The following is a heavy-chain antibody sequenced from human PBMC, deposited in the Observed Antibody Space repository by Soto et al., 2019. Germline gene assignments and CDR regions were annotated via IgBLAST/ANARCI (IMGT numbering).Heavy chain of an antibody. V-gene: IGHV4-4*07. Sequence: SETLSLTCTVSGGSISNYYWSWIRQPAGKGLEWIGRIYSSGSTNYNPSLKSRVTMSVDTSKNQFSLKLTYVTAADTAVYFCARATSDYGEYGYFDSWGQGNLVPVSS. D-gene: IGHD4-17*01. CDR1: GGSISNYY. J-gene: IGHJ4*02. CDR3: ARATSDYGEYGYFDS. CDR2: IYSSGST.